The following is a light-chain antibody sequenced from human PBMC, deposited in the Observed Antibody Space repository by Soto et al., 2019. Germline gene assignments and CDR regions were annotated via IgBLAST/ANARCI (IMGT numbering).Light chain of an antibody. J-gene: IGLJ2*01. CDR1: TSDVGGYNY. CDR2: EVN. CDR3: SSYAGSNNLV. V-gene: IGLV2-8*01. Sequence: QSALTQPPSASGSPGQSVTISCTGTTSDVGGYNYVSWYQLHPDKVPKLIIYEVNKRPSGVPDRFSGSKSGNTASLTVSGLQAEDEADYYCSSYAGSNNLVFGGGTKLTVL.